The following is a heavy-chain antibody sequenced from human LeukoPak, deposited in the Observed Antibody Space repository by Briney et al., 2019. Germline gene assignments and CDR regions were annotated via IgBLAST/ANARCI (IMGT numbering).Heavy chain of an antibody. CDR3: ARTKGYCSSTSCYNGSPFGY. CDR2: INPNSGGT. D-gene: IGHD2-2*02. CDR1: GYTFTGYY. V-gene: IGHV1-2*02. Sequence: ASVKVSCKASGYTFTGYYMHWVRQAPGQGLEWMGWINPNSGGTNYAQKFQGRVTMTRDTSINTAYMELSRLRSDDTAVYYCARTKGYCSSTSCYNGSPFGYWGQGTLVTVSS. J-gene: IGHJ4*02.